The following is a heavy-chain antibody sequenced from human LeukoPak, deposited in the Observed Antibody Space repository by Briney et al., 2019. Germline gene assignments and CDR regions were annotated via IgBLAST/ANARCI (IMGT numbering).Heavy chain of an antibody. Sequence: GSLRLSCAASGFTFSTYAMNWVRQAPGAGLEWVSAISGGGESTYNADSVKGRFIISRDNSKNTLYLQMNGLRAEDTAIYYCAKGEGGSCSSSSCSTYFDYWGQGTLVTVSS. CDR3: AKGEGGSCSSSSCSTYFDY. D-gene: IGHD2-15*01. V-gene: IGHV3-23*01. J-gene: IGHJ4*02. CDR1: GFTFSTYA. CDR2: ISGGGEST.